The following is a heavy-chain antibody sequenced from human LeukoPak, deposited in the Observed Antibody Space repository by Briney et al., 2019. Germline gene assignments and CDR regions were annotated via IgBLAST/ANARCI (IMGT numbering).Heavy chain of an antibody. CDR2: ISYDGSNK. D-gene: IGHD4-17*01. CDR3: ARTTVTTFLEEGHFDY. CDR1: GFTFSSYA. V-gene: IGHV3-30*14. J-gene: IGHJ4*02. Sequence: GGSLRLSCAASGFTFSSYAMHWVRRAPGKGLEWVAVISYDGSNKYYADSVKGRFTISRDNSKNTLYLQMNSLRAEDTAVYYCARTTVTTFLEEGHFDYWGQGTLVTVSS.